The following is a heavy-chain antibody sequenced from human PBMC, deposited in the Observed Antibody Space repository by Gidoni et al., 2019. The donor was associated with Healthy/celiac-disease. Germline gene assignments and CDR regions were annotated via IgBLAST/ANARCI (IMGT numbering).Heavy chain of an antibody. D-gene: IGHD3-22*01. CDR3: ARDLSSGYYDSSDDAFDI. CDR1: SSYS. J-gene: IGHJ3*02. CDR2: ISSSSSYI. Sequence: EVQLVESGGGLVKPGGSLRLSCSSYSMNWVRQAPGKGLEWVSSISSSSSYIYYADSVKGRFTISRDNAKNSLYLQMNSLRAEDTAVYYCARDLSSGYYDSSDDAFDIWGQGTMVTVSS. V-gene: IGHV3-21*01.